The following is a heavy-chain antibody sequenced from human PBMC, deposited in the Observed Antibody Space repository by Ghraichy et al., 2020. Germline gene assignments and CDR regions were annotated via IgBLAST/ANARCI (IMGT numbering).Heavy chain of an antibody. CDR2: ISSSSSYT. V-gene: IGHV3-11*05. Sequence: GGSLRLSCAASGFTFSDYYMSWIRQAPGKGLEWVSYISSSSSYTNYAESVKGRFTISRDNAKNSLYLQMNSLRAEYPAVYYWARDLHDLLWFGKGAFDIWGQGTMVTVSS. J-gene: IGHJ3*02. D-gene: IGHD3-10*01. CDR1: GFTFSDYY. CDR3: ARDLHDLLWFGKGAFDI.